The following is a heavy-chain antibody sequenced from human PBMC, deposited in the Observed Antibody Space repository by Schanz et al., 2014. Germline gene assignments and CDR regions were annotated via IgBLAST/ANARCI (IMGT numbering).Heavy chain of an antibody. V-gene: IGHV3-23*01. CDR1: GFTFSSYA. Sequence: EVQLLESGGGLVQPGGSLRLSCAASGFTFSSYAMSWVRQAPGKGLEWVSVIGVDGTTTYYADSVKGRFTISRDNAKNSLYLQMNSLRAEDTAVYYCARHGGIPYCPMDVWGQGTTVNVSS. CDR2: IGVDGTTT. CDR3: ARHGGIPYCPMDV. J-gene: IGHJ6*02. D-gene: IGHD3-16*01.